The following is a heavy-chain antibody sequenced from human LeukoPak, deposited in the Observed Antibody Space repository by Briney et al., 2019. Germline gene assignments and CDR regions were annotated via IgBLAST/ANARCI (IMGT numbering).Heavy chain of an antibody. D-gene: IGHD6-19*01. CDR3: ARDVHGYSSVYYNYFDY. J-gene: IGHJ4*02. CDR2: MNPNSGNT. Sequence: GASVNVSCKASGYTFTSYDINWVRKATGQGLEWMGWMNPNSGNTGYAQKFQGRVTMTRNTSISTAYMELSSLRSEDTAVYYCARDVHGYSSVYYNYFDYWGQGTLVTVSS. CDR1: GYTFTSYD. V-gene: IGHV1-8*01.